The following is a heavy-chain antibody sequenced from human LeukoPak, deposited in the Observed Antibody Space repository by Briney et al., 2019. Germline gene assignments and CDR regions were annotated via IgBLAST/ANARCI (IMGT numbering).Heavy chain of an antibody. CDR1: GFTFSSYA. D-gene: IGHD3-10*01. V-gene: IGHV3-23*01. CDR2: ISGSGGST. J-gene: IGHJ4*02. Sequence: PGGSLRLSCAASGFTFSSYAMSWVRQAPGKGLEWVSAISGSGGSTYYADSVKGRFTISRDNSKSTLYLQMNSLRAEDTAVYYCAKDVRYYGSGSYVFTFDYWGQGTLVTVSS. CDR3: AKDVRYYGSGSYVFTFDY.